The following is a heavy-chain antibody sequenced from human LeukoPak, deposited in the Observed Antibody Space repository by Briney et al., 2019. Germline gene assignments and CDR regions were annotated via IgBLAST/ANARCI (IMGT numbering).Heavy chain of an antibody. CDR2: ISSDSRYI. CDR1: GFTFNTYS. V-gene: IGHV3-21*01. D-gene: IGHD1-26*01. Sequence: GGSLRLSCAASGFTFNTYSMNWLRQAPGKGLEWVSSISSDSRYIYYADSVKGRFTISRDNAKNSLYLQMNSLRAEDTTVYYCARPIVGATSAFDIWGQGTMVTVPS. CDR3: ARPIVGATSAFDI. J-gene: IGHJ3*02.